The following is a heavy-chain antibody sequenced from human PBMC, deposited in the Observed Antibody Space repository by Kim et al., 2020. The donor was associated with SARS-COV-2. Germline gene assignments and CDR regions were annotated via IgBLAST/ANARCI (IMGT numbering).Heavy chain of an antibody. Sequence: GGSLRLSCAASGFTFINAWMSWVRQAPGKGLEWVGRIKSKTDGGTTQYAAPVNGRFTISRDDSKNTLFLQMNSLKTEDTAMYYCTTEGYDYLWGSPEYWGQGTLVTVSS. CDR2: IKSKTDGGTT. CDR1: GFTFINAW. CDR3: TTEGYDYLWGSPEY. V-gene: IGHV3-15*01. D-gene: IGHD3-16*01. J-gene: IGHJ4*02.